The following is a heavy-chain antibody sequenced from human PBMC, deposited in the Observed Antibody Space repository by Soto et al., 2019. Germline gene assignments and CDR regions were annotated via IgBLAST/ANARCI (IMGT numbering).Heavy chain of an antibody. CDR2: IFHSGAT. CDR1: GTSLNRTNYY. D-gene: IGHD3-9*01. Sequence: TLSLTCSVSGTSLNRTNYYWSWIRQPPGRGLEWIGYIFHSGATYDSPALQRRVTISLDTSKSQFSLHLSSVTAADTAVYYCATLNYDILTGYYVFDYWGQGALVTVSS. V-gene: IGHV4-30-4*01. CDR3: ATLNYDILTGYYVFDY. J-gene: IGHJ4*02.